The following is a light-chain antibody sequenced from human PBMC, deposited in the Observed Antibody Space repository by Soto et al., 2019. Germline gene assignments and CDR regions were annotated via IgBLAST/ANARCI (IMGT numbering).Light chain of an antibody. V-gene: IGLV7-46*01. CDR1: TGAVTSDRY. CDR2: DTS. CDR3: LLYYSGVNV. J-gene: IGLJ2*01. Sequence: QAVVTQEPSLTVSPGGTVTLTCGSSTGAVTSDRYPYWFQPKPGQAPRTLIYDTSNKHSWTPARFSGSLLGGKAALTLSGAQPEDEAEYYCLLYYSGVNVFSGGTKVTVL.